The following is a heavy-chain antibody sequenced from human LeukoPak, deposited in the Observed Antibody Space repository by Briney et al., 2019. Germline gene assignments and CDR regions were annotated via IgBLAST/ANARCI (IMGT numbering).Heavy chain of an antibody. D-gene: IGHD6-19*01. V-gene: IGHV5-51*01. J-gene: IGHJ4*02. CDR3: ARQLAVAGVFDY. CDR1: GYSFSNYW. CDR2: IYPGDSDT. Sequence: KVGESLKISCKASGYSFSNYWIGWVRQMPGKGLEWMGIIYPGDSDTRYSPSFQGQVTISADKSISTAYLQWSSLKASDTAMYYCARQLAVAGVFDYWGQGTLVTVSS.